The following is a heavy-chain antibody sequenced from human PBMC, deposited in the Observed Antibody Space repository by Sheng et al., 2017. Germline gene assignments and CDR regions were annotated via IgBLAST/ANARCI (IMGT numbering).Heavy chain of an antibody. D-gene: IGHD2-21*01. J-gene: IGHJ3*02. CDR2: IHYSASS. CDR3: ARDASFSGGDADAFDI. CDR1: GGSISSTVYY. Sequence: RLQLQEAGPGLVKPSETLSLTCTVSGGSISSTVYYWGWIRQPPGKGLEWIGNIHYSASSFSNPSLKSRVTISVDTSRNQFSLKLSSVTAADTAVYYCARDASFSGGDADAFDIWGQGTMVTVSS. V-gene: IGHV4-39*06.